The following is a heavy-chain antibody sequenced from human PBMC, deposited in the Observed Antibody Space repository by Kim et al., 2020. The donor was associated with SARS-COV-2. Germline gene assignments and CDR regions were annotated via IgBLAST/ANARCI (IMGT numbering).Heavy chain of an antibody. Sequence: GGSLRLSCAASGFTFSSHWMYWVRQVPGKRLVWVSRIDGDGSVTNYADSVKGRFTISRDNAKSTLYLQMNSLRVDDTAVYYCAREENWSLDYWGQGTLVTVSS. CDR2: IDGDGSVT. CDR1: GFTFSSHW. V-gene: IGHV3-74*01. J-gene: IGHJ4*02. D-gene: IGHD1-1*01. CDR3: AREENWSLDY.